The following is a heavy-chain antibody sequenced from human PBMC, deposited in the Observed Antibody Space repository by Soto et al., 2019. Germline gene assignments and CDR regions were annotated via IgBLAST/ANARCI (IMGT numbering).Heavy chain of an antibody. CDR3: ARSGLVATTRYIDY. D-gene: IGHD5-12*01. Sequence: PGGSLRLSCAASGFTFTSYSMNWVRQAPGKGLEWVSYIRGTTHYADSVKGRFTISRDNARSSLYLQMNSLRADDTAVYYCARSGLVATTRYIDYWGQGTLVTVSS. CDR2: IRGTT. J-gene: IGHJ4*02. V-gene: IGHV3-48*01. CDR1: GFTFTSYS.